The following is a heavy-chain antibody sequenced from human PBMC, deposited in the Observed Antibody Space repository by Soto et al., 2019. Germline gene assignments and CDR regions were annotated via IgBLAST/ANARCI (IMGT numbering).Heavy chain of an antibody. J-gene: IGHJ6*02. V-gene: IGHV4-31*03. CDR1: GGSISSGGYY. CDR2: IYYSGST. Sequence: QVQLQESGPGLVKPSQTLSLTCTVSGGSISSGGYYWSWIRQHPGKGLVWIGYIYYSGSTYYNPSLKSRVTISVDTSKNQCSLKLSSVTAADTAVYYCARDLAAAGPRVYYYYGMDVWGQGTTVTVSS. CDR3: ARDLAAAGPRVYYYYGMDV. D-gene: IGHD6-13*01.